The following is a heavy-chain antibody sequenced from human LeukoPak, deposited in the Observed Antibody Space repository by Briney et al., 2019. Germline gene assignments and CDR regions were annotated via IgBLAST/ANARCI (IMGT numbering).Heavy chain of an antibody. CDR2: TGNKASLYTT. CDR1: GSTFSDQY. CDR3: TRGYSGRSMYAFDI. Sequence: GGSLRLSCAASGSTFSDQYMDWVRQAPGKGLQWGGRTGNKASLYTTEYAASVKGRFTISRDDSKTSLYLQMNSLKTEDTALYYCTRGYSGRSMYAFDIWGQGTMVTVSS. D-gene: IGHD1-26*01. J-gene: IGHJ3*02. V-gene: IGHV3-72*01.